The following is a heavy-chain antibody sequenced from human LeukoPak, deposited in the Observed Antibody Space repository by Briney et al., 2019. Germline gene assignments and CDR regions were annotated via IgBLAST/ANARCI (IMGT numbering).Heavy chain of an antibody. Sequence: SGGSLRLSCAASGLTFRAYAMSWVRQAPGKGLEWVANVNQGGTQKNYVDSVKGRFTISRDNAEKSLYLQMNSLRAEETAVYYCAREHYFYYMDGWGKGTTVTVSS. CDR2: VNQGGTQK. J-gene: IGHJ6*03. CDR1: GLTFRAYA. V-gene: IGHV3-7*01. CDR3: AREHYFYYMDG.